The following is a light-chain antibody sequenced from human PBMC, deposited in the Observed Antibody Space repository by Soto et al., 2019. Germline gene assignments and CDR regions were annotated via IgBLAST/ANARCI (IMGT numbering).Light chain of an antibody. CDR2: WGS. CDR3: MQALQTPYT. V-gene: IGKV2-28*01. J-gene: IGKJ2*01. Sequence: DIVMTQSPLSLPVTPGEPASISCRSSQSLVHRDGHTFFDWYLQKPGQSPQRLIYWGSYRAPGVPDRFSGSESGTDFTLKISRVEAEDVGVYYCMQALQTPYTFGQGTKLEIK. CDR1: QSLVHRDGHTF.